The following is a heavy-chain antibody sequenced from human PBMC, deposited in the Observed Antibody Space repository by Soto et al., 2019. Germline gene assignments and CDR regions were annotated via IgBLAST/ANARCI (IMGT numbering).Heavy chain of an antibody. D-gene: IGHD3-3*02. V-gene: IGHV4-39*07. CDR1: GDSINSSTYY. J-gene: IGHJ4*02. CDR3: ARSPVHFYDSERVGTYFDL. CDR2: IHYSGST. Sequence: PSETLSLTCTVSGDSINSSTYYWGWIRQSPGKGLEWIGNIHYSGSTYYNPSLRSRSLISLDMSKNQYFLELRSVTAADTAIYYCARSPVHFYDSERVGTYFDLWGQGALVTAPQ.